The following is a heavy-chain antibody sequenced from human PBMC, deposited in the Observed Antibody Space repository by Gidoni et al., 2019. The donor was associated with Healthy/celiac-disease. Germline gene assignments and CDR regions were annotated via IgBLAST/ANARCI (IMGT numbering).Heavy chain of an antibody. J-gene: IGHJ4*02. CDR3: ARDTVTGGALAYCGGDCYSNFDY. D-gene: IGHD2-21*02. CDR1: GGTFSSYA. V-gene: IGHV1-69*04. Sequence: QVQLVQSGAEVKKPGSSVKVSCKASGGTFSSYAISWVRQAPGQGLEWMGRIIPILGIANYAQKFQGRVTITADKSTSTAYMELSSLRSEDTAVYYCARDTVTGGALAYCGGDCYSNFDYWGQGTLVTVSS. CDR2: IIPILGIA.